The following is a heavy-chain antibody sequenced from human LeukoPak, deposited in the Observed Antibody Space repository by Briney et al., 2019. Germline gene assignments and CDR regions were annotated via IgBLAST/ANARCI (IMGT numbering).Heavy chain of an antibody. D-gene: IGHD2-2*01. CDR3: ARVLSVVDDAFDI. CDR2: IKQDGSEK. CDR1: GFTFSSYW. V-gene: IGHV3-7*01. J-gene: IGHJ3*02. Sequence: GGSLRLSCAASGFTFSSYWMSWVRQAPGKGLEWVANIKQDGSEKYYVDSVKGRFTISRDNAKNSLYLQMSSLRAEDTAVYYCARVLSVVDDAFDIWGQGTMVTVSS.